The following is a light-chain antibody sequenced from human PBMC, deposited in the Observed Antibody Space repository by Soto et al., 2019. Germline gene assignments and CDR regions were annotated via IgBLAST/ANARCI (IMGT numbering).Light chain of an antibody. J-gene: IGKJ1*01. CDR1: QAVNTR. V-gene: IGKV3-11*01. CDR2: LAS. CDR3: HQRQSWPRT. Sequence: EIVLTQSPATLSSFPGDRVTLSCRASQAVNTRLAWYQHKPGQAPRLLIYLASNRAAGVPARFSGSGSGTDLTLTISDVEPEDFAVYYCHQRQSWPRTFGKGTKVDI.